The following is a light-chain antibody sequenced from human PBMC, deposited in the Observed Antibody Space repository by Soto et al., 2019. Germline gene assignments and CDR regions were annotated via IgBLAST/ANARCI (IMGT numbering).Light chain of an antibody. CDR3: QQYENRPT. CDR1: QDINNY. CDR2: DAS. Sequence: IKMTQSPSSLSATVGDRVTITCQASQDINNYLNWYQQKPGRAPKLLIYDASNLEAGVPSRFRGSGSGTDFTFTISRLQPEDIATYYCQQYENRPTFGQGTRLAI. J-gene: IGKJ5*01. V-gene: IGKV1-33*01.